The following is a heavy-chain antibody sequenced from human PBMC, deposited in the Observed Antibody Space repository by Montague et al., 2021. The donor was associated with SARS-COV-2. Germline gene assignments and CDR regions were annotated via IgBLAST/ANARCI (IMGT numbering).Heavy chain of an antibody. CDR2: ICYSGST. CDR3: VRGAYGGGAPFDY. J-gene: IGHJ4*02. D-gene: IGHD2-21*01. Sequence: SETLSLTCTVSGDFISPYYLNWIRQSPGKRPEWIGNICYSGSTNYNPSLMSRVTISVDTSKSHVSLKLSSVTAADTAVYYCVRGAYGGGAPFDYWGQGALVTVSS. CDR1: GDFISPYY. V-gene: IGHV4-59*01.